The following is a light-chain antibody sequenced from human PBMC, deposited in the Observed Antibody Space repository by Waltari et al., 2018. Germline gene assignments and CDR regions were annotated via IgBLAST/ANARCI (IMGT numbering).Light chain of an antibody. CDR1: NIGSKR. CDR2: DDT. J-gene: IGLJ1*01. Sequence: SYVLTQPPSVSVAPGETARITCGGNNIGSKRANWYQQRPGQAPVLVIHDDTDRPSGFPERFAASNSGHTATLTISRVEVADEADYYCQVWDSSSDHYVFGKGTKVSVL. V-gene: IGLV3-21*01. CDR3: QVWDSSSDHYV.